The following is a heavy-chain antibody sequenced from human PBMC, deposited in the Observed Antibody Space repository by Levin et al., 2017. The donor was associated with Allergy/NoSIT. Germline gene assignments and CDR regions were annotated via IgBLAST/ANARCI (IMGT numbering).Heavy chain of an antibody. CDR2: IWYDGSNK. CDR3: ARAFGGVIVIPLDY. D-gene: IGHD3-16*02. J-gene: IGHJ4*02. V-gene: IGHV3-33*01. CDR1: GFTFSSYG. Sequence: PGGSLRLSCAASGFTFSSYGMHWVRQAPGKGLEWVAVIWYDGSNKYYADSVKGRFTISRDNSKNTLYLQMNSLRAEDTAVYYCARAFGGVIVIPLDYWGQGTLVTVSS.